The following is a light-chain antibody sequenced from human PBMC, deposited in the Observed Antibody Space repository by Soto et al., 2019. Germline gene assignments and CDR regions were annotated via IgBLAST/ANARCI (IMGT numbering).Light chain of an antibody. CDR1: QDIANY. J-gene: IGKJ4*01. Sequence: IQLTQSPSFLSASVGDRVTITCRASQDIANYLAWYQQKPGKAPKFLIYATSTFQSGVPSRFSGGGSGTEFTLTISSLQPEDFATYYGQQFNSYPLTFGGGTKVEIK. V-gene: IGKV1-9*01. CDR2: ATS. CDR3: QQFNSYPLT.